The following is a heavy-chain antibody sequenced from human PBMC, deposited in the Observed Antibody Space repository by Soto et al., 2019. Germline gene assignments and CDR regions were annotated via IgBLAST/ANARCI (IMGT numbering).Heavy chain of an antibody. CDR1: GYSISSGYY. D-gene: IGHD3-3*01. CDR3: ARLGYYDFWSGYYYYYGMDV. J-gene: IGHJ6*02. CDR2: IYYSGST. Sequence: SETLSLTCAVSGYSISSGYYWGWMRQPPGKGLEWIGSIYYSGSTYYNPSLKSRVTISVDTSKNQFSLKLSSVTAADTAVYYCARLGYYDFWSGYYYYYGMDVWGQGTTVTVSS. V-gene: IGHV4-38-2*01.